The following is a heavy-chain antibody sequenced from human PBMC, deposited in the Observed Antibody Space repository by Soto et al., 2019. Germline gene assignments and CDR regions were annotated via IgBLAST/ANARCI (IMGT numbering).Heavy chain of an antibody. D-gene: IGHD6-19*01. CDR3: ARDRPRTIYNSDYYYYGLDV. CDR2: IYFNGST. V-gene: IGHV4-59*01. Sequence: SETLSLTCAVYGGSFSGYYWSWIRQPPGKGLEWLGFIYFNGSTNYNPSLKSRVTISSDTSKNQFSLRLTSMTAADTAVYFCARDRPRTIYNSDYYYYGLDVWGQGTTVTVSS. J-gene: IGHJ6*02. CDR1: GGSFSGYY.